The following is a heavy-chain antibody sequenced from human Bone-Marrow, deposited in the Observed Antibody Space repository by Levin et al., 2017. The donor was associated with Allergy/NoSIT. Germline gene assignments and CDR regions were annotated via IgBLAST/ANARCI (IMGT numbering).Heavy chain of an antibody. CDR3: AAAGGAHRFFDY. D-gene: IGHD3-10*01. CDR2: LYYTGTA. Sequence: SCAVSGGSMNSGDYSWGWIRQAPGKGLEWIGYLYYTGTAYYNPSLESRVNISEDKSRHQFSLNLTSVTAADTAVYFCAAAGGAHRFFDYWGQGTLVTVSS. V-gene: IGHV4-30-2*01. J-gene: IGHJ4*02. CDR1: GGSMNSGDYS.